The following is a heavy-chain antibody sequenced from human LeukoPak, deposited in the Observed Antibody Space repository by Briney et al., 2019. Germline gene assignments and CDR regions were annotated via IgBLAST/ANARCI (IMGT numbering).Heavy chain of an antibody. CDR1: GYTFTGYS. V-gene: IGHV1-2*02. J-gene: IGHJ3*02. Sequence: ASVKVSCKASGYTFTGYSMHWVRQAPGQGLEWMGWINPNSGGTNYAQKFQGRVTVTRDTSISTAYMDLSRLRSDDTAVYYCARGLNWGSGDAFDISGQGTMVSVSS. CDR3: ARGLNWGSGDAFDI. D-gene: IGHD7-27*01. CDR2: INPNSGGT.